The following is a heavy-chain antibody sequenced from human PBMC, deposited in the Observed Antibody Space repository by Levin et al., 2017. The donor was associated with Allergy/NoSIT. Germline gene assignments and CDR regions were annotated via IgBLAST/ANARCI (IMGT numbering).Heavy chain of an antibody. CDR2: VNHSGDP. CDR1: GGSFSGFQ. CDR3: AREENDYDSRGPFRVADY. J-gene: IGHJ4*02. Sequence: SETLSLTCSVSGGSFSGFQWSWIRQSPEKGLEWIGEVNHSGDPKYNPSLRSRATMSLDTSKNEFYLTLTSVTAADTAVYYCAREENDYDSRGPFRVADYWGQGTLVTVSS. D-gene: IGHD3-22*01. V-gene: IGHV4-34*10.